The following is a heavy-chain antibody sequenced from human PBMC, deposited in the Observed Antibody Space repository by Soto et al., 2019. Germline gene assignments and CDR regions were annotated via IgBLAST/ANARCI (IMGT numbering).Heavy chain of an antibody. CDR3: ANDMGYDLSPLGYFDY. Sequence: EVQLVESGGGLVQPGRSLRLSCAASGFTFDDYAMHWVRQAPGKGLEWVSGISWNSGSIGYADSVKGRFTISRDNAKNSLYRQMNSLRSEDTAVYYCANDMGYDLSPLGYFDYWGQGSLVTVAS. CDR2: ISWNSGSI. V-gene: IGHV3-9*01. J-gene: IGHJ4*02. CDR1: GFTFDDYA. D-gene: IGHD5-12*01.